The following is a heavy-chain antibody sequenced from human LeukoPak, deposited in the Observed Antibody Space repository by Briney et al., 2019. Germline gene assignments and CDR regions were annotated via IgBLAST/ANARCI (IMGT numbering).Heavy chain of an antibody. CDR1: GFTFNSHS. CDR2: MHRSGST. J-gene: IGHJ4*02. Sequence: GGPLRLSCAASGFTFNSHSMAWVRQASGKGLEWVSGMHRSGSTYYADPVKGRFTISRDNSKNTLYLQLTSLRSEDTAVYYCAKRSGLGSYDFWGQGTLVTVSS. CDR3: AKRSGLGSYDF. D-gene: IGHD1-26*01. V-gene: IGHV3-23*01.